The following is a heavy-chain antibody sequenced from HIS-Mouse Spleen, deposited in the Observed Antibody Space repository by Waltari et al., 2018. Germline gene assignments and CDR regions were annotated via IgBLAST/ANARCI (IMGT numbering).Heavy chain of an antibody. CDR2: MNPNSGNT. D-gene: IGHD6-6*01. J-gene: IGHJ3*02. CDR3: ASYAHKGGSSSSLVAFDI. Sequence: QVQLVQSGAEVKKPGASVKVSCKASGYTFTSYDINWVRQATGQGLEWMGWMNPNSGNTGYAQKFQGRVTMTRNTSISTAYMELSSLRSEDTAVYYCASYAHKGGSSSSLVAFDIWGQGTMVTVSS. CDR1: GYTFTSYD. V-gene: IGHV1-8*01.